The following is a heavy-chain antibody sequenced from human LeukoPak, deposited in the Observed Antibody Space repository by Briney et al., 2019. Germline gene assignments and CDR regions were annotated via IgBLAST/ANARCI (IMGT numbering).Heavy chain of an antibody. CDR2: INHSGST. V-gene: IGHV4-34*01. CDR1: GGSFSGYY. D-gene: IGHD4-11*01. J-gene: IGHJ4*02. Sequence: SETLSLTCAVYGGSFSGYYWSWIRQPPGKGLEWIGEINHSGSTNYNPSLKSRVTISVDTSKNQFSLKLSSVTAADTAVYYCARDYSNFVQGDWGQGTLVTVSS. CDR3: ARDYSNFVQGD.